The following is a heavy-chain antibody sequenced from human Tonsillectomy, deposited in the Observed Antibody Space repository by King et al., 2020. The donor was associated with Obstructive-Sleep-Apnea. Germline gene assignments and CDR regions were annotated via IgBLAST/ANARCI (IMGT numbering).Heavy chain of an antibody. J-gene: IGHJ4*02. D-gene: IGHD3-10*01. V-gene: IGHV3-48*04. CDR2: ISSSCRTI. CDR3: ARDGGY. CDR1: GFTFSSYS. Sequence: VQLVESGGGLVQPGGSLRLSCAASGFTFSSYSMNWVRQAPGKGLEWVSYISSSCRTIYYADSVKGRVTISRDNAKNSLYLQMNSLRAEDTAVYYCARDGGYWGQGTLVTVSS.